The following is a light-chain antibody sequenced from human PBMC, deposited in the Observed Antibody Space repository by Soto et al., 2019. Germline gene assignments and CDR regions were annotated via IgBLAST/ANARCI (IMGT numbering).Light chain of an antibody. J-gene: IGLJ1*01. V-gene: IGLV2-14*01. CDR3: TSPTPGSLYV. CDR2: MVS. CDR1: SSDVGNYNY. Sequence: QSVLTQPASVSGSPGQSITLSCTGTSSDVGNYNYVSWYQQYPGRVPKLLIYMVSNRPSGVSNRFSGSKSGNTASLTISGLQAEDEADYFCTSPTPGSLYVFGTGTK.